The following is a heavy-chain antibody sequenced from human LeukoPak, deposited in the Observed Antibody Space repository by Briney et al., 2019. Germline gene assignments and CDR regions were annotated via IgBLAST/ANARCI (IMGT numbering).Heavy chain of an antibody. V-gene: IGHV3-11*01. J-gene: IGHJ4*02. D-gene: IGHD4-17*01. CDR2: ISRTGNTI. Sequence: GGSLRLSCAASGFIFNDYYMSWIRQAPGKGLEWLSYISRTGNTIYYRDSVKGRFTISRDNTNNLLHLQMDNLRAEDTAVYYCARDLGSSTVTTAFDYWGQGTLVTVSS. CDR1: GFIFNDYY. CDR3: ARDLGSSTVTTAFDY.